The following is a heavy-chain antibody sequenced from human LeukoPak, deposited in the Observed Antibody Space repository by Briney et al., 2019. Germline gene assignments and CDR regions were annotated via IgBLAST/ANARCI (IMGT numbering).Heavy chain of an antibody. V-gene: IGHV4-31*03. CDR1: GGSISSGGYY. CDR3: ARQTGSAPPHSDY. D-gene: IGHD7-27*01. J-gene: IGHJ4*02. Sequence: SETLSLTCTVSGGSISSGGYYWSWIRQHPGKGLEWIGYIYYSGSTYYNPSLKSRVTISVDTSKNQFSLKLSSVTAADTAVYYCARQTGSAPPHSDYWGQGTLVTVSS. CDR2: IYYSGST.